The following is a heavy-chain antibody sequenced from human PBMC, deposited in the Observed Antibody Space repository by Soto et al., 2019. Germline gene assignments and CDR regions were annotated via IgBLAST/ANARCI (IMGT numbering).Heavy chain of an antibody. CDR2: FDPEDGET. CDR3: ATLGSVVVTARDY. D-gene: IGHD2-21*02. Sequence: GASVKVSCKVSGYTLTELSMHWVRQAPGKGLEWMRGFDPEDGETIYAQKFQGRVTMTEDTSTDTAYMELSSLRSEDTAVYYCATLGSVVVTARDYWGQGTLVTVSS. J-gene: IGHJ4*02. V-gene: IGHV1-24*01. CDR1: GYTLTELS.